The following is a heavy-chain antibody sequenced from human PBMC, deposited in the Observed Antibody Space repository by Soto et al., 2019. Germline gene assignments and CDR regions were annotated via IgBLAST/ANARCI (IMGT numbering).Heavy chain of an antibody. Sequence: QVQLQESGPGLVKPSETLSLTCTVSGASVSAGSYYWSWIRQPPGKGLEYIGFIYYTGRTSYNPSHPSLVFMSVDTSKNQLSLNLTSVTAADTAVYYCARVGSTETFFDPWGQGTLVTVSS. CDR3: ARVGSTETFFDP. V-gene: IGHV4-61*01. CDR2: IYYTGRT. D-gene: IGHD6-13*01. CDR1: GASVSAGSYY. J-gene: IGHJ5*02.